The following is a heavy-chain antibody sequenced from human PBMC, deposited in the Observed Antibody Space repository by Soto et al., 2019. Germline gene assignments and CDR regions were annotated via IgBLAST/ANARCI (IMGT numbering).Heavy chain of an antibody. V-gene: IGHV3-48*01. D-gene: IGHD2-21*02. CDR3: ERDLDCGDYCYSY. Sequence: EVQLVESGGGLVQPGGSLRLSCAASGFTFSTYSMNWVRQAPGKGLEWVSYISTSSSTIFYADSVKGRFTISRDNAKNSLSLQMNTLRAEDTAVYYCERDLDCGDYCYSYWGQGTLVTVSS. CDR1: GFTFSTYS. CDR2: ISTSSSTI. J-gene: IGHJ4*02.